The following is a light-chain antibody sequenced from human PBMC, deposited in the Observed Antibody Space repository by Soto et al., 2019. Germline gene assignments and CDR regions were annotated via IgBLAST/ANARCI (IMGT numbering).Light chain of an antibody. J-gene: IGKJ4*01. CDR1: QSISTY. CDR2: GAS. V-gene: IGKV1-39*01. Sequence: DIQMTQSPSSLSASIGDRITITCRASQSISTYLNWYQQKPGKAPRLLIYGASTLQNGVPSRFSGSGSATDYTLTISSLQPEDFATYDCQLSLITPPLTFGGGTKVAMK. CDR3: QLSLITPPLT.